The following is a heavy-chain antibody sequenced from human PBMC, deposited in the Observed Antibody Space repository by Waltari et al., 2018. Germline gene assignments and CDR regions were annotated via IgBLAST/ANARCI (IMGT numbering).Heavy chain of an antibody. CDR3: TRVGQYCGGDCYSIY. J-gene: IGHJ4*02. Sequence: EVQLVESGGGLVQPGRSLRLSCTASGFTFGDYAMSWVRQAPGKGLEWVGFIRSKAYGGTTEYAASVKGRFTISRDDSKSIAYLQMNSLKTEDTAVYYCTRVGQYCGGDCYSIYWGQGTLVTVSS. V-gene: IGHV3-49*04. CDR2: IRSKAYGGTT. CDR1: GFTFGDYA. D-gene: IGHD2-21*02.